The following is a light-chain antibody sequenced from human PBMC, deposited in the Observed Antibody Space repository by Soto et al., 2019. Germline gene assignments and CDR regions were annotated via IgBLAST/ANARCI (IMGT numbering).Light chain of an antibody. V-gene: IGLV1-40*01. Sequence: QSVLTQPPSVSGAPGQRVTISCTGSSSNIGAGYDVHWYQQLPGTAPKLLIYGNSNRPSGVPDRFSGSKSGTSASLAITGLYDDDEADYYYQSYDRSMSGWVFGGGTKLTVL. CDR3: QSYDRSMSGWV. CDR1: SSNIGAGYD. J-gene: IGLJ3*02. CDR2: GNS.